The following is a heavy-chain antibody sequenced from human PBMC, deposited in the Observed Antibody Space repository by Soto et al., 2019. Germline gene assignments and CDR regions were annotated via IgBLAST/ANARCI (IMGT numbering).Heavy chain of an antibody. J-gene: IGHJ3*02. CDR3: ATSTMIVVATDAFDI. CDR1: GYTFTSYG. D-gene: IGHD3-22*01. Sequence: ASVKVSCKASGYTFTSYGISWVRQAPGQGLEWMGWISAYNGNTNYAQKLQGRVTMTTDTSTSTAYMELRSLRSDDTAVYYCATSTMIVVATDAFDIWGQGTMVTVS. V-gene: IGHV1-18*04. CDR2: ISAYNGNT.